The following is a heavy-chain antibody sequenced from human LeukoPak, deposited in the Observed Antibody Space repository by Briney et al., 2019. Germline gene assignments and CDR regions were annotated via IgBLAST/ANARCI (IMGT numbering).Heavy chain of an antibody. V-gene: IGHV3-23*01. CDR3: VKGRETPYYCDY. CDR2: ISDSGRRT. J-gene: IGHJ4*02. D-gene: IGHD5-24*01. Sequence: GGSLRLSCAASGFTFSSYAMSWVRQAPGKGLEWVSVISDSGRRTYYADAVRGRFTISRDNSKNTLFLQMDSLRAEDTAVYFCVKGRETPYYCDYWRQGTLVTVSS. CDR1: GFTFSSYA.